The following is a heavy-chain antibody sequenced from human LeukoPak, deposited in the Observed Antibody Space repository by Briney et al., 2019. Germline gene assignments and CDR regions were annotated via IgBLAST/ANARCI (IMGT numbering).Heavy chain of an antibody. CDR3: ARSRGAGPGAYFDY. Sequence: GGSLRLSCVASGFTFSNLAMGWVRQAPGKGLEWVSVISDSGGTTNYADSVEGRFTISSDNTENSLYLQMNSLRAEDTAVYYCARSRGAGPGAYFDYWGQGTLVTVTS. V-gene: IGHV3-23*01. D-gene: IGHD6-19*01. CDR1: GFTFSNLA. CDR2: ISDSGGTT. J-gene: IGHJ4*02.